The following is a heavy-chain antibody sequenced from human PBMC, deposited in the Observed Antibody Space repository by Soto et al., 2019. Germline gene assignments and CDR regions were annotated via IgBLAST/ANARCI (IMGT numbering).Heavy chain of an antibody. Sequence: ASVKVSCKASGYTFTSYDINWVRQATGQGLEWMGWMNPNSGNTGYTQKFQGRVTMTRNTSISTAYMELSSLRSEDTAVYYCARGEGITMVRGLTEMYVWGQGTTVPVS. CDR1: GYTFTSYD. V-gene: IGHV1-8*01. J-gene: IGHJ6*02. CDR3: ARGEGITMVRGLTEMYV. CDR2: MNPNSGNT. D-gene: IGHD3-10*01.